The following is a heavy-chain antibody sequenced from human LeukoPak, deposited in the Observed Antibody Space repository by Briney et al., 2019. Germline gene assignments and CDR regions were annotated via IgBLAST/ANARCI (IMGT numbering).Heavy chain of an antibody. V-gene: IGHV3-20*04. CDR2: INWNGGST. J-gene: IGHJ3*02. CDR3: VSCGGDCHWYAFDI. D-gene: IGHD2-21*02. CDR1: GFTFDDYG. Sequence: PGGSLRLSCAASGFTFDDYGMSWVRQAPGKGLEWVSGINWNGGSTGYADSVKGRFTISRDNAKNSLYLQMNSLRAEDTALYYCVSCGGDCHWYAFDIWGQGTMVTVSS.